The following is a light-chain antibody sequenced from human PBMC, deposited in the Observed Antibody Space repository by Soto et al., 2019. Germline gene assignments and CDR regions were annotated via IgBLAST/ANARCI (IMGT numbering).Light chain of an antibody. CDR3: QSYDSSLSGSNV. Sequence: QSVLTQPPSASGTPGQRVTISCSGSSSNIRSNYVYWYQQLPGTAPKLLIYTNDQRPSGVPDRFSGSKSGTSASLAITGLQAEDEADYYCQSYDSSLSGSNVFGTGTKLTVL. V-gene: IGLV1-47*02. CDR1: SSNIRSNY. J-gene: IGLJ1*01. CDR2: TND.